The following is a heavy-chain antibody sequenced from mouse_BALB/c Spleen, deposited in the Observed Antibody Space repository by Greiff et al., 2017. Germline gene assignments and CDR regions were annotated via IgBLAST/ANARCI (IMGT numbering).Heavy chain of an antibody. D-gene: IGHD2-12*01. CDR2: INPYNGAT. V-gene: IGHV1-26*01. J-gene: IGHJ4*01. CDR1: GYSFTGYY. Sequence: EVQLQQSGPELVKPGASVKISCKASGYSFTGYYMHWVKQSHVKSLEWIGRINPYNGATSYNQNFKDKASLTVAKSSSTAYMELHSLTSEDSAVYYCARERRPYAMDYWGQGTSVTVSS. CDR3: ARERRPYAMDY.